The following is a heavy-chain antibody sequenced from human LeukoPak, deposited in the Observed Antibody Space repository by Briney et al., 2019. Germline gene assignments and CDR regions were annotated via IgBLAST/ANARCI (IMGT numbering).Heavy chain of an antibody. D-gene: IGHD3-22*01. J-gene: IGHJ4*02. Sequence: GGSLRLSCAASGFTFSSYAMSWVRQAPGKGLEWVSGISGSGDNTYYADSVKGRFTISRDNSMNTLYVQVNSLGTEDTAAYYCAKGSYYDSSGSFYFDYWGQGTLVTVSS. CDR1: GFTFSSYA. CDR2: ISGSGDNT. CDR3: AKGSYYDSSGSFYFDY. V-gene: IGHV3-23*01.